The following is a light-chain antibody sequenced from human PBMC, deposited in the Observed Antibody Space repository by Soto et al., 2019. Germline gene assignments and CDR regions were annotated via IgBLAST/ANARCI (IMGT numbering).Light chain of an antibody. J-gene: IGKJ3*01. V-gene: IGKV3-20*01. Sequence: EIVLTQSPGTLSLSPGERATLSCRTSQSVSSSYLAWYQQKPGQTPRLLIYGASTRATGIPDRFSGSGSGTDFTLTISRLEPEDFAVYYCQQYGSSLFTFGPGTPVDLK. CDR3: QQYGSSLFT. CDR2: GAS. CDR1: QSVSSSY.